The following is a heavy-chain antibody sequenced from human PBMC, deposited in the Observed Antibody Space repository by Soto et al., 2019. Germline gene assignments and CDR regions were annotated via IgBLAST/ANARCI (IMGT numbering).Heavy chain of an antibody. CDR2: ISGSGGTS. D-gene: IGHD7-27*01. V-gene: IGHV3-23*01. CDR1: EFTFSSSA. Sequence: EVQLLESGGGLVPPGGSLSLSCAASEFTFSSSAMSWVRQAPGKGLEWVSAISGSGGTSYYADSVKGRFTISRDNSKNTLYLQMNSLRAEDTAIYYCAKDDNTNYWGRKIDYWAREPWSPSPQ. CDR3: AKDDNTNYWGRKIDY. J-gene: IGHJ4*02.